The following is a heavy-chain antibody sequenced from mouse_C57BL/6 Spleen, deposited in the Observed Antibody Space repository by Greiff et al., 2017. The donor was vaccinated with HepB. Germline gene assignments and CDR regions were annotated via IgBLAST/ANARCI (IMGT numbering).Heavy chain of an antibody. V-gene: IGHV1-69*01. J-gene: IGHJ2*01. CDR1: GYTFTSYW. D-gene: IGHD2-4*01. CDR3: ARGGHDYDAYFDY. CDR2: IDPSDSYT. Sequence: QVQLQQPGAELVMPGASVKLSCKASGYTFTSYWMHWVKQRPGQGLEWIGEIDPSDSYTNYNQKFKGKSTLTVDKSSSTAYMQLSSLTSEDSAVYYCARGGHDYDAYFDYWGQGTTLTVSS.